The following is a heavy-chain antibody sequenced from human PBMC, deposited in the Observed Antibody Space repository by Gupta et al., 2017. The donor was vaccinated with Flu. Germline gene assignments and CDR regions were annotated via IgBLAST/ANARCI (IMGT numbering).Heavy chain of an antibody. CDR1: GFIFSDSH. D-gene: IGHD3-10*01. CDR2: IGSGGNV. CDR3: VRDHDLAFTN. V-gene: IGHV3-48*02. Sequence: EVHLVESGGHLVQPGGSLRVSCAASGFIFSDSHMNWVLQGPVKGLGWFAYIGSGGNVDNADSVKGRFTISRDNAKNSLYLEMNSLRDEDTALYYCVRDHDLAFTNWGQGTLVTVSS. J-gene: IGHJ4*02.